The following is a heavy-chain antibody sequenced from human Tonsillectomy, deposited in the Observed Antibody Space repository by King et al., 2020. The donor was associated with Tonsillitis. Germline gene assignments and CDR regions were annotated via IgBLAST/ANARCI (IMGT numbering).Heavy chain of an antibody. CDR3: ARGGAGTTVEIDY. Sequence: VQLVESGGGLVKPGGSLRLSCAASGFTFSSYSMNWVRQAPGKGPQWVSSISSSSSYILYADSVKGRFTISRDNAKNSLYLQMKSLRAGDTAVYYCARGGAGTTVEIDYWGQGTLVTVSS. D-gene: IGHD1-1*01. CDR1: GFTFSSYS. J-gene: IGHJ4*02. CDR2: ISSSSSYI. V-gene: IGHV3-21*01.